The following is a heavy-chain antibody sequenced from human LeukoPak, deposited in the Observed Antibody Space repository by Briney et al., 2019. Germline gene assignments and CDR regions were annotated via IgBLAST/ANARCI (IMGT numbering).Heavy chain of an antibody. CDR2: IYYSGST. V-gene: IGHV4-30-4*01. Sequence: SETLSLTCTVSGGSISSGDYYWSWIRQPPGKGLEWIGYIYYSGSTYYNPSLKRRVTISVDTSKNQFSLKLSSVTAADTAVYYCARDYCSGGSCYSNWFDPWGQGTLVTVSS. CDR3: ARDYCSGGSCYSNWFDP. D-gene: IGHD2-15*01. CDR1: GGSISSGDYY. J-gene: IGHJ5*02.